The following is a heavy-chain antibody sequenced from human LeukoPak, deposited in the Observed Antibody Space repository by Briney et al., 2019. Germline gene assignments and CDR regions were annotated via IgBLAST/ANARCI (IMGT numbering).Heavy chain of an antibody. CDR3: ARSRDVAGTYRSFDY. J-gene: IGHJ4*02. Sequence: GESLKISCKDSGDSFTSYWIGWVRQMPGKGLEWMGIIYPGDSHTRYSPSFQGQVTISADKSISTAYLQWSSLKASDTAMYYCARSRDVAGTYRSFDYWGQGTLVTVSS. V-gene: IGHV5-51*01. CDR2: IYPGDSHT. D-gene: IGHD6-19*01. CDR1: GDSFTSYW.